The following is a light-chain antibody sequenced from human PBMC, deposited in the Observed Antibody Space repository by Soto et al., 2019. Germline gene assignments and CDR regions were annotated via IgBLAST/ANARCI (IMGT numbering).Light chain of an antibody. CDR1: SSYVGTYNY. Sequence: LTQPASVSGSPGQSITISCTGTSSYVGTYNYVSWYQQHPGKAPKLMIYEVSNRPSGVSNRFSGSKSDNTASLTISGLQAEDEADYYCSSYTSTSTVIFGGGTKLTVL. V-gene: IGLV2-14*01. CDR3: SSYTSTSTVI. CDR2: EVS. J-gene: IGLJ2*01.